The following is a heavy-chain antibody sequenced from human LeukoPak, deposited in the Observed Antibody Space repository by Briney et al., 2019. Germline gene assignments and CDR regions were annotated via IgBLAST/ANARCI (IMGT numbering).Heavy chain of an antibody. J-gene: IGHJ4*02. Sequence: GSSVKVSCKASGGTFSSYAISWVRQAPGQGLEWMGRIIPILGIANYAQKFQGRVTITADKSTSTAYMELSSLRSEDTAVYYCARAALAYGGNSGPGRFDYWGQGTLVTVSS. V-gene: IGHV1-69*04. CDR2: IIPILGIA. CDR1: GGTFSSYA. D-gene: IGHD4-23*01. CDR3: ARAALAYGGNSGPGRFDY.